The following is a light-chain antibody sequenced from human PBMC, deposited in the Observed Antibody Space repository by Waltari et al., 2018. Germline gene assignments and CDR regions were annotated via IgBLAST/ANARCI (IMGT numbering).Light chain of an antibody. CDR2: GAS. CDR3: QHHVRLPAT. Sequence: IVLTQSPGTLSLSPGGRATLTCRASQNIGNNLAWYQQKPGQAPRLLIYGASSRATGIPDRFSGSGSGAEFSLTISRLEPEDFAVYYCQHHVRLPATFGQGTKV. CDR1: QNIGNN. J-gene: IGKJ1*01. V-gene: IGKV3-20*01.